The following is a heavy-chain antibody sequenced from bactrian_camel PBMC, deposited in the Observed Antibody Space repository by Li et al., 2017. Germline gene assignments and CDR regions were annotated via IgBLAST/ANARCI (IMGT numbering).Heavy chain of an antibody. CDR3: AAEPAVFGYCGGDYYPSNGF. V-gene: IGHV3S53*01. J-gene: IGHJ6*01. Sequence: QVQLVESGGGSVQAGGSLRLSCAASRNAIASRCMGWFRQAPGKEREGVAIIDGDGTTNYADSVKGRFTISKDTAKITLYLQMNSLKPEDTAMYYCAAEPAVFGYCGGDYYPSNGFWGQGTQVTVS. CDR2: IDGDGTT. CDR1: RNAIASRC. D-gene: IGHD2*01.